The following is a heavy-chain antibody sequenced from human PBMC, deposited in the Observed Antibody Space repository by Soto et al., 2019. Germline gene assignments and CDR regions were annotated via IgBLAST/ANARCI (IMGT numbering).Heavy chain of an antibody. V-gene: IGHV1-3*04. CDR1: GYTFTNYA. J-gene: IGHJ4*02. CDR3: ARVSHYGSGTYYAFLDY. CDR2: INTDSAKT. D-gene: IGHD3-10*01. Sequence: ASVKVSCKASGYTFTNYAIHWVRQAPGQRLEWMGWINTDSAKTIYSQKFQGTVTITRDTSASTAYMELSSLRSEDTSVYYCARVSHYGSGTYYAFLDYWGQGTLVTVSS.